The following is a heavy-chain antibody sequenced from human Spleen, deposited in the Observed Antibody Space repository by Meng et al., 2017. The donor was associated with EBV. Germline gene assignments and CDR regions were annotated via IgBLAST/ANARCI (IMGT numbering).Heavy chain of an antibody. Sequence: ELQVVDSGENLAKPGGSLSVPCAAPGFTFSRHAMNWVRQAPGKGLEWVSRTNEDGGITTYADSVKGRFTISRDNTKNTLYLQMNSLRVEDTAMYYCAKDLPPDPWGQGTLVTVPS. J-gene: IGHJ5*02. CDR2: TNEDGGIT. CDR1: GFTFSRHA. CDR3: AKDLPPDP. V-gene: IGHV3-74*01.